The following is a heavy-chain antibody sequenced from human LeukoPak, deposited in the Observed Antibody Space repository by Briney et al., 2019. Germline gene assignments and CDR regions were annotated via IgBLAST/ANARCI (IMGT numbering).Heavy chain of an antibody. V-gene: IGHV3-74*01. Sequence: PGGSLRLSCAGSGFTFRNYWMHWVRQAPGKGLVWVSRINSDEISTNYADSVQGRFTISRDNAKNTVYLQMNSLRAEDTAVYYCARENAYCSSTSCYAYYYYGMDVWGQGTTVTVSS. D-gene: IGHD2-2*01. CDR3: ARENAYCSSTSCYAYYYYGMDV. CDR2: INSDEIST. CDR1: GFTFRNYW. J-gene: IGHJ6*02.